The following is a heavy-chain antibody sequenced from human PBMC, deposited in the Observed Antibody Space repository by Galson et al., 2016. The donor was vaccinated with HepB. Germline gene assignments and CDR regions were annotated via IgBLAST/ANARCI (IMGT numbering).Heavy chain of an antibody. Sequence: SLRLSCAASGFTFSSYAMHWVRQAPGKGLEWVADISYDGSNKYYADSVKGRFTISRDNSKNTLYLQMNSLKTEDTAVYYCVTGGGHYGFDYWGQGTLVTVSS. D-gene: IGHD4-17*01. CDR3: VTGGGHYGFDY. CDR2: ISYDGSNK. CDR1: GFTFSSYA. J-gene: IGHJ4*02. V-gene: IGHV3-30-3*01.